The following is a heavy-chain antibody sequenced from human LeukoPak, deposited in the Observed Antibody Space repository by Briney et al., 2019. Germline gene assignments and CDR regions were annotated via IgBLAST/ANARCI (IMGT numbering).Heavy chain of an antibody. CDR1: GFTFSSYA. CDR3: AKDVRAVAGTYYFDY. V-gene: IGHV3-30*04. CDR2: ISYDGSNK. Sequence: PGGSLRLSCAASGFTFSSYAMHWVRQAPGKGLEWVAVISYDGSNKYYADSVKGRFTISRDNSKNTLYLQMNSLRAEDTAVYYCAKDVRAVAGTYYFDYWGQGTLVTVSS. J-gene: IGHJ4*02. D-gene: IGHD6-19*01.